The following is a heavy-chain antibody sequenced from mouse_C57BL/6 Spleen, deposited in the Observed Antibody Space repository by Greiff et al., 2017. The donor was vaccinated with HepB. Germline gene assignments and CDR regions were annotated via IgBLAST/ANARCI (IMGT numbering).Heavy chain of an antibody. CDR1: GYAFSSSW. D-gene: IGHD1-1*01. Sequence: QVQLQQSGPELVKPGASVKISCKASGYAFSSSWMNWVKQRPGKGLEWIGRIYPGDGDTNYNGKFKGKATLTADKSSSTAYMQLSSLTSEDSAVYFCAREVTTVVAHGYFDVWGTGTTVTVSS. CDR3: AREVTTVVAHGYFDV. V-gene: IGHV1-82*01. CDR2: IYPGDGDT. J-gene: IGHJ1*03.